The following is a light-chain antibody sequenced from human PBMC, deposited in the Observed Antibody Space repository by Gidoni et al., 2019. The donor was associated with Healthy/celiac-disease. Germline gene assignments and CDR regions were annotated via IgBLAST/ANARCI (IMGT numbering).Light chain of an antibody. CDR2: DAS. CDR3: QQRSNWLT. CDR1: QSVSNY. Sequence: EIVLTQSPATLPSSPGERATLPCRASQSVSNYLAWYQQKPGQAPRLLIYDASNRATGIPPRFSGSGSGTDFTLTISSLEPEDFAVYYCQQRSNWLTFGGGTKVEIK. V-gene: IGKV3-11*01. J-gene: IGKJ4*01.